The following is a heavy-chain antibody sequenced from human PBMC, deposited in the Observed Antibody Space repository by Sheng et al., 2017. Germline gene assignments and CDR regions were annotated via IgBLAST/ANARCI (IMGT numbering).Heavy chain of an antibody. Sequence: QVQLVESGGGVVQPGGSLRLSCAASGFSFRVYGMHWVRQAPGKGLEWVADIWYDGSQKYYADSVKGRFTISRDNSKNTLYLQIDSLRAEDTAVYYCAKEQCQEGSCYYPLSHYFDSWGQGTLVTVSS. CDR1: GFSFRVYG. CDR2: IWYDGSQK. CDR3: AKEQCQEGSCYYPLSHYFDS. V-gene: IGHV3-30*02. J-gene: IGHJ4*02. D-gene: IGHD3-22*01.